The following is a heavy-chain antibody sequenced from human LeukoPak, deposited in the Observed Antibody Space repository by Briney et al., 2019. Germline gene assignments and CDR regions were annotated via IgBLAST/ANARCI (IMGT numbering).Heavy chain of an antibody. CDR1: GFTFSSYW. Sequence: GGSLRLSCAGSGFTFSSYWISWVRQAPGKGLEWVAVIWYDGSNKYYADSVKGRFTISRDNSKNTLYLQMNSLRAEDTAVYYCARDHGEIDYWGQGTLVTVSS. D-gene: IGHD3-10*01. CDR2: IWYDGSNK. J-gene: IGHJ4*02. V-gene: IGHV3-33*08. CDR3: ARDHGEIDY.